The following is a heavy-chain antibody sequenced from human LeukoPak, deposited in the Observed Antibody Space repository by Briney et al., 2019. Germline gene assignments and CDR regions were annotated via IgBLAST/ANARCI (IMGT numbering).Heavy chain of an antibody. CDR2: IIPIFGTA. CDR1: GGTFSSYA. Sequence: SVKVSCKASGGTFSSYAISWVRQAPGQGLEWMGGIIPIFGTANYAQKLQGRVTITADKSTSTAYMELSSLRSEDTAVYYCARVYCSGGSCYPRAFDIWGQGTMVTVSS. V-gene: IGHV1-69*06. CDR3: ARVYCSGGSCYPRAFDI. J-gene: IGHJ3*02. D-gene: IGHD2-15*01.